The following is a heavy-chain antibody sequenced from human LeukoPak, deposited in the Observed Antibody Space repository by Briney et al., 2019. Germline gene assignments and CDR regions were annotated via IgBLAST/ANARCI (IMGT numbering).Heavy chain of an antibody. CDR3: ARGYYDFWSGYSAGHGLPSLFDY. V-gene: IGHV4-39*07. CDR1: GGSISSSSYY. CDR2: IYYSGST. D-gene: IGHD3-3*01. Sequence: SETLSLTCTVSGGSISSSSYYWGWIRQPPGKGLEWIGSIYYSGSTYYNPSLKSRFTISVDTSKNQFSLKLSSVTAADTAVYYCARGYYDFWSGYSAGHGLPSLFDYWGQGTLVTVSS. J-gene: IGHJ4*02.